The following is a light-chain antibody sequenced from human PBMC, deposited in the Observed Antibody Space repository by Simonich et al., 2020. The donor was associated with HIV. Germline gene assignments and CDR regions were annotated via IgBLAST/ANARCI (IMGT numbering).Light chain of an antibody. CDR1: QSVNSNY. CDR2: GAS. J-gene: IGKJ1*01. Sequence: GERSTLSCRASQSVNSNYLAWYKQKPGQAPRLLIYGASNRATGIPDRFSGSESGTDFTLTISRLEPEDFAVYYCQQYGSSPLFGQGTKVEIK. V-gene: IGKV3-20*01. CDR3: QQYGSSPL.